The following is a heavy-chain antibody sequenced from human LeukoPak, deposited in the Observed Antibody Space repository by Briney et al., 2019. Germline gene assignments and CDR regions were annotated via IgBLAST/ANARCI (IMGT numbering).Heavy chain of an antibody. CDR1: GYSFTSYW. Sequence: GESLKISCKGSGYSFTSYWIGWVRQMPGKGLEWMGIIYPGDSDTRYSPSFQGQVTISADKSISTAYLQWSSLKASDTAMYYCARPQTRRYCSSTSCSLDASDIWGQGTMVTVSS. CDR2: IYPGDSDT. D-gene: IGHD2-2*01. CDR3: ARPQTRRYCSSTSCSLDASDI. J-gene: IGHJ3*02. V-gene: IGHV5-51*01.